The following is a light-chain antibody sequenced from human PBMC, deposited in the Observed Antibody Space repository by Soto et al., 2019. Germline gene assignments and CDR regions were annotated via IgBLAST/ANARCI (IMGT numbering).Light chain of an antibody. Sequence: DIQITQSPSTLSSSVGDTVSITCLSSQNIGTLLAWYQQKPGKAPMFLIYKTSSLESGVPSRFSGGGSGTEFSLTISSLLPDDFATYYCQQYDSYPLTFGQGTKVDIK. CDR1: QNIGTL. CDR2: KTS. J-gene: IGKJ2*01. V-gene: IGKV1-5*03. CDR3: QQYDSYPLT.